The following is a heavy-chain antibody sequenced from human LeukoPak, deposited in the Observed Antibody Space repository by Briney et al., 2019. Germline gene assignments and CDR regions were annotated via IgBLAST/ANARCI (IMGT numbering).Heavy chain of an antibody. CDR1: GFTFSSYA. CDR3: AKRPAIGYCSGCRRFPPPIDY. Sequence: GGSLRLSCAASGFTFSSYAMSWVRQAPGKGLEWVSAISGSGGSTYYADSVKGRFTISRDNSKNTLYLQMNSLRAEDTAVYYCAKRPAIGYCSGCRRFPPPIDYWGQGTLVTVSS. J-gene: IGHJ4*02. V-gene: IGHV3-23*01. CDR2: ISGSGGST. D-gene: IGHD2-15*01.